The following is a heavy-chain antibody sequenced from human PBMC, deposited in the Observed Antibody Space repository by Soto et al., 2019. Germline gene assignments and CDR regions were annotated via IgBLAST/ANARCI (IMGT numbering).Heavy chain of an antibody. J-gene: IGHJ3*02. V-gene: IGHV3-30*18. CDR2: ISYDGGNE. D-gene: IGHD1-1*01. CDR1: GFTFSHYA. CDR3: VKGGTTSAFSTFDI. Sequence: QVQLVESGGGVVQTGRSLRLSCAASGFTFSHYAFHWVRQAPGKGLAWVAGISYDGGNEYYADSEKGRFTISRDSPKNTLYLQMNNLRPEDTAVYYCVKGGTTSAFSTFDIWGHGTVFTVSS.